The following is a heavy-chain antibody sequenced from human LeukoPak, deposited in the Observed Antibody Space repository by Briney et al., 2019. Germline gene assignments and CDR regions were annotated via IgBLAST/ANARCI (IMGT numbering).Heavy chain of an antibody. CDR1: GVSFSGYY. CDR2: INHSGST. J-gene: IGHJ4*02. D-gene: IGHD7-27*01. Sequence: SETLSLTCAVYGVSFSGYYWSWIRQPPGKGLEWIGEINHSGSTNYNPSLKSRVTMSVDTSKNQFSLKLSSVTAADTAVYYCARGIRGLGYYFDYWGQGTLVTVSS. V-gene: IGHV4-34*01. CDR3: ARGIRGLGYYFDY.